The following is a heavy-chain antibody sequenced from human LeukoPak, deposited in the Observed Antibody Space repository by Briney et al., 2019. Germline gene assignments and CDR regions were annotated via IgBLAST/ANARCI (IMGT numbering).Heavy chain of an antibody. D-gene: IGHD3-9*01. J-gene: IGHJ2*01. CDR1: GFTFSSYW. Sequence: GGSLRLSCAASGFTFSSYWMSWVRQATGKGLEWVANIKQDGSEKYYVDSVKGRFTISRDNAKNSLYLQMNSLRAEDTAVYYRARVRHVLRYFDWLLSNWYFDLWGRGTLVTVSS. CDR3: ARVRHVLRYFDWLLSNWYFDL. V-gene: IGHV3-7*03. CDR2: IKQDGSEK.